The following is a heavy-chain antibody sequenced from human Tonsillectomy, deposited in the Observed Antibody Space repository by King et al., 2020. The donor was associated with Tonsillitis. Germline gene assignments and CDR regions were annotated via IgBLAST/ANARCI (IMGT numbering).Heavy chain of an antibody. V-gene: IGHV3-30*03. CDR2: LSHEKSIE. CDR3: VRRRGYDSSGYFDY. Sequence: VQLVQSGGGVVQPGKSLRLSCAASGFAFGYLCMHWVRQAPGKGLDWVAFLSHEKSIEHSADSVKGRFAISRDNSKNTLFLQMNNLRPEDTALDYCVRRRGYDSSGYFDYWGQGTLVTVSS. CDR1: GFAFGYLC. J-gene: IGHJ4*02. D-gene: IGHD3-22*01.